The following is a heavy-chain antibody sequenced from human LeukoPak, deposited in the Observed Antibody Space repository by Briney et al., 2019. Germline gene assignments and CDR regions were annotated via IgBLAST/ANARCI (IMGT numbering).Heavy chain of an antibody. D-gene: IGHD3-22*01. Sequence: SSETLYLTCAVYGVSFSGYYWSWIRQPPGKGLEWIGEINHSGSTNYNPSLKSRVTISVDTSKNQFSLKLSSVTAADTAVYYCAKTTQSITMIVVVKGAFDIWGQGTMVTVSS. J-gene: IGHJ3*02. V-gene: IGHV4-34*01. CDR2: INHSGST. CDR1: GVSFSGYY. CDR3: AKTTQSITMIVVVKGAFDI.